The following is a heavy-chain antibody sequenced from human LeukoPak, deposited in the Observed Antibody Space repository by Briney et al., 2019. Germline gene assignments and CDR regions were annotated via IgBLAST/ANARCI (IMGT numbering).Heavy chain of an antibody. CDR2: IIPIFGTA. V-gene: IGHV1-69*13. CDR3: ASTPRWIIYGSGSYYFDY. J-gene: IGHJ4*02. Sequence: SVKVSCKASGGTFSSYAISWVRQAPGQGLEWMGGIIPIFGTANYAQKFQGRVTITADESTSTAYMELSSLRSEDTAVYYCASTPRWIIYGSGSYYFDYWGQGTLVTVSS. CDR1: GGTFSSYA. D-gene: IGHD3-10*01.